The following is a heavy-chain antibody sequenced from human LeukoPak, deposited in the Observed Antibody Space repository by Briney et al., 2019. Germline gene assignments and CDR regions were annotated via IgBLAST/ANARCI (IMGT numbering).Heavy chain of an antibody. V-gene: IGHV3-7*01. CDR3: AGGPGFLIDC. D-gene: IGHD3-3*01. CDR1: GFTFSSYW. J-gene: IGHJ4*02. CDR2: IKQDGSEK. Sequence: GGSLRLSCAAPGFTFSSYWMSWVRQAPGKGLEWVANIKQDGSEKHYVDSVKGRLTISRDNAKNLLYLQMNSLRVEDTAVYYCAGGPGFLIDCWGQGTLVTVSS.